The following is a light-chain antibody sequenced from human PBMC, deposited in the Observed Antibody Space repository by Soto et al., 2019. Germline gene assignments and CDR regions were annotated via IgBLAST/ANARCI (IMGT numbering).Light chain of an antibody. V-gene: IGKV3-15*01. CDR1: QRVSIA. Sequence: EIVMTQSPATLSVAPGEIPTRSCRASQRVSIALAWYQQTPGQAPRLLSYGASTRATGIPVRFSGSASGTEFTLTISSLQSEDFTAYSCQQYNKWPLKFGQGTKV. J-gene: IGKJ1*01. CDR3: QQYNKWPLK. CDR2: GAS.